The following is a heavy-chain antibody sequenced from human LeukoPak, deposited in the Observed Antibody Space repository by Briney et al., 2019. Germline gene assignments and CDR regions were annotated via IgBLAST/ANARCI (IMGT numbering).Heavy chain of an antibody. CDR2: ISSGGVNT. Sequence: GGSLRLSCAASGFTICGFAMTWVRQAPGKGLEWVSVISSGGVNTYYADSVKGRFAISRDNSKNTLYLQMNSLRAADTAVYYCAKNEYTYGLYDAFDIWGQGTMVTVSS. D-gene: IGHD5-18*01. V-gene: IGHV3-23*01. J-gene: IGHJ3*02. CDR1: GFTICGFA. CDR3: AKNEYTYGLYDAFDI.